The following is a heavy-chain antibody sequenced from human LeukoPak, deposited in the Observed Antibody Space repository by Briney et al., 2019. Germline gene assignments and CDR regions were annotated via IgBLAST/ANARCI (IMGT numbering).Heavy chain of an antibody. J-gene: IGHJ6*02. D-gene: IGHD1-1*01. V-gene: IGHV4-39*07. CDR3: ARGNGNYYYYGMDV. Sequence: PSETLSLTCTVSGGSISSSYSYWGWIRQPPGKGLEWIGTIYYSGTTNYNPSLKSRVTTSVDTSRNQFSLKLSSVTAADTAAYYCARGNGNYYYYGMDVWGQGTTVTVSS. CDR1: GGSISSSYSY. CDR2: IYYSGTT.